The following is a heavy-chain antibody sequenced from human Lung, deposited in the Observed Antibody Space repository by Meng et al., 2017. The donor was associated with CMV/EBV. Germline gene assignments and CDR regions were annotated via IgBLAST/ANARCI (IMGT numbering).Heavy chain of an antibody. V-gene: IGHV3-30*02. CDR2: IRYDGSNK. D-gene: IGHD1-20*01. J-gene: IGHJ4*02. Sequence: QVQLVESGXGVVQPGGSXSCSCAASDFTFSNSGMHWVRQAPGKGLEWVAFIRYDGSNKYYADSVKGRFTISRDNSRNTLYLQMNSLRTEDTAVYYCAKVRLRFNWNLDYWGQGTLGTVSS. CDR1: DFTFSNSG. CDR3: AKVRLRFNWNLDY.